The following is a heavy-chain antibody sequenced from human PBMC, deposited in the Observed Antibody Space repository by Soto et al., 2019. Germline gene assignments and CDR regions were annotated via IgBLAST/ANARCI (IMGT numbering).Heavy chain of an antibody. CDR2: IIPIFGTA. CDR3: AGGPANNSSLPPFDS. CDR1: GGTFSSYA. D-gene: IGHD3-22*01. Sequence: ASVKVSCKASGGTFSSYAISWVRQAPGQGLEWMGGIIPIFGTANYAQKFQGRVTITADESTSTAYMELSSLRSEDTAVYYCAGGPANNSSLPPFDSWGKETLFTVGS. J-gene: IGHJ4*02. V-gene: IGHV1-69*13.